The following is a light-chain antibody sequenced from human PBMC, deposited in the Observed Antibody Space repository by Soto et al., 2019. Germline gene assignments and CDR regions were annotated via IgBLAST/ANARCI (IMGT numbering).Light chain of an antibody. V-gene: IGKV1-39*01. CDR2: AAS. CDR3: QQSYSTT. J-gene: IGKJ5*01. CDR1: QSISSY. Sequence: DSQMTQSPSSLSASVGDRVTITCRASQSISSYLNWYQQKPGKAPKLLIYAASSLQSGVPSRFSGSGSGTDFTLTISSLQPEDFATYYCQQSYSTTFGQGTRLEIK.